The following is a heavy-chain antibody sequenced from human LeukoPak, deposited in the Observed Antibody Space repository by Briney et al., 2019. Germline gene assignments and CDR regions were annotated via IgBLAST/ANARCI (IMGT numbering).Heavy chain of an antibody. V-gene: IGHV3-21*01. CDR1: GLTFSSYS. CDR2: ISSSSSYI. J-gene: IGHJ4*02. Sequence: SLRLSCAASGLTFSSYSMHWVRQAPAKGLECVSSISSSSSYIYYADSVKGGFTISRDNAKNSLYLQMNRLSAEDTAVYYCARPTSIAVGREEPNDYWGEGTLVSVSS. D-gene: IGHD6-19*01. CDR3: ARPTSIAVGREEPNDY.